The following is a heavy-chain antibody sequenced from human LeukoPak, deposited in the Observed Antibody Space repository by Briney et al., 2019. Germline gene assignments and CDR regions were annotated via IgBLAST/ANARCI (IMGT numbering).Heavy chain of an antibody. CDR2: ISAYNGNT. CDR3: ARDTVYCTNGVCYTPTYYYGMDV. V-gene: IGHV1-18*04. J-gene: IGHJ6*02. Sequence: GASVKVSCKASGYTFTSYYIHWVRQAPGQGLEWMGWISAYNGNTNYAQKLQGRVTMTTDTSTSTAYMELRSLRSDDTAVYYCARDTVYCTNGVCYTPTYYYGMDVWGQGTTVTVSS. D-gene: IGHD2-8*01. CDR1: GYTFTSYY.